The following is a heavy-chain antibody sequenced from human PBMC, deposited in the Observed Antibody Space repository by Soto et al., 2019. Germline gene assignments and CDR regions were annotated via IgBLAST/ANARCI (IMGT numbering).Heavy chain of an antibody. D-gene: IGHD3-22*01. J-gene: IGHJ6*02. V-gene: IGHV1-18*01. CDR1: GYTFTRNV. Sequence: GASVKVSCKTSGYTFTRNVISWVRQAPGQGLEWMGWISPKSGSIKYAQKFQGRVIMTTDTSTSTAYMELRSLRSDDTAVYYCVKDRDSNSWPSRDVWGPGTTVTVSS. CDR3: VKDRDSNSWPSRDV. CDR2: ISPKSGSI.